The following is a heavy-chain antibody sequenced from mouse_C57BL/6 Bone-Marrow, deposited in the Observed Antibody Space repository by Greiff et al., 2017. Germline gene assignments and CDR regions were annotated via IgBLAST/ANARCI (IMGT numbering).Heavy chain of an antibody. D-gene: IGHD2-5*01. CDR1: GYTFTSYW. J-gene: IGHJ1*03. CDR2: IDPSDSET. CDR3: ARGYYYSSDHDWYLDV. V-gene: IGHV1-52*01. Sequence: QVQLQQPGAELVRPGSSVKLSCKASGYTFTSYWMHWVKQRPIQGLEWIGNIDPSDSETHSNQKFKDKATLTVDKSSSTAYMQLSSLTSEDAAVYYCARGYYYSSDHDWYLDVWGTGTTVTVSS.